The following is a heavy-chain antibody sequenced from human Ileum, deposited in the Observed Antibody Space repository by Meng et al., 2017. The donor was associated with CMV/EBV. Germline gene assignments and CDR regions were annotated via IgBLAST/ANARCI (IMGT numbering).Heavy chain of an antibody. J-gene: IGHJ4*02. CDR1: GGTFSSYA. CDR3: ARGLSSFIAAPFDY. V-gene: IGHV1-69*05. Sequence: KAYGGTFSSYAISWVRQAPGQEREWMGGIIPIFGTANYAQKFQCRVTITTDESTGTAYMELSSLRSEDTAVYYCARGLSSFIAAPFDYWGQGTLVTVSS. CDR2: IIPIFGTA. D-gene: IGHD6-6*01.